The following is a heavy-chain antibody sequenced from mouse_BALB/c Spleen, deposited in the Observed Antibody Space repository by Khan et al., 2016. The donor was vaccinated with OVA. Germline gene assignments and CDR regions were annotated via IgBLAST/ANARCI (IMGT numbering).Heavy chain of an antibody. V-gene: IGHV5-6*01. CDR2: ISSGGHYT. Sequence: EVKLVESGGDLVKTGGSLKLSCAASGFTFSTYGMSWVRQTPDKRLEWVATISSGGHYTYYIDSVKGRFTISRDNAKNILYLQMTSLRSEDTAMYYCARLACYYNSEGFAYWGQGTLVTVSA. CDR1: GFTFSTYG. D-gene: IGHD1-1*01. CDR3: ARLACYYNSEGFAY. J-gene: IGHJ3*01.